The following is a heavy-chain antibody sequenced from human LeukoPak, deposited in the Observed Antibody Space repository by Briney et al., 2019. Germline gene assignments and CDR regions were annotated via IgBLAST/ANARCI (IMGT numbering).Heavy chain of an antibody. Sequence: GGSLRLSCAASGFTFSSYSMNWVRQAPGKGLEWVSVIYSGGSTYYADSVKGRFTISRDNSKNTLYLQMNSLRAEDTAVYYCARENSLGNFDYWGQGTLVTVSS. CDR3: ARENSLGNFDY. V-gene: IGHV3-53*01. J-gene: IGHJ4*02. CDR1: GFTFSSYS. CDR2: IYSGGST. D-gene: IGHD7-27*01.